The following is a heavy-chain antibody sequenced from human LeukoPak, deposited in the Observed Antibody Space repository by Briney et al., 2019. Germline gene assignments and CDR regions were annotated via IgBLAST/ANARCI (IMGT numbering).Heavy chain of an antibody. CDR3: ARDRTYGSGSYSFDY. V-gene: IGHV3-53*01. J-gene: IGHJ4*02. CDR2: IYSGGST. CDR1: GFTFSSNY. Sequence: GGSLRLSCAASGFTFSSNYMSWVRQAPGKGLEWVSVIYSGGSTYYADSVKGRFTISRDNSKNTLYLQMNSLRAEDTAVYYCARDRTYGSGSYSFDYWGQGTLVTVSS. D-gene: IGHD3-10*01.